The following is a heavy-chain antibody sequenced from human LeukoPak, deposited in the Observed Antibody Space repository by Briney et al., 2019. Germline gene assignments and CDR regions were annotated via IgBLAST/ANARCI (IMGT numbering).Heavy chain of an antibody. Sequence: GSLRLSCAASGFTFNSFWMHWVRQAPGKGLVWVSHIDSDGSTTTYADSVKGRFTVSRDNAKNTLYLQMNSLRAEDTAVYYCARSYSGSYWYYWGQGTLVTVSS. D-gene: IGHD3-10*01. V-gene: IGHV3-74*01. CDR3: ARSYSGSYWYY. J-gene: IGHJ4*02. CDR2: IDSDGSTT. CDR1: GFTFNSFW.